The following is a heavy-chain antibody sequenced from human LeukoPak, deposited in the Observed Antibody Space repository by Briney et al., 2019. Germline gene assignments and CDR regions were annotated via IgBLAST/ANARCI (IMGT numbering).Heavy chain of an antibody. Sequence: GGSLRLSCAASRFMLSSTWMHWVRQAPGKGLVWVSRINSDATSTSYADSVRGRFTISRDDAKNTMYLQMNSLRAEDTAMYYCVRGSPGYSSSWHAYWGQGTLVTVSS. V-gene: IGHV3-74*01. D-gene: IGHD6-13*01. CDR2: INSDATST. CDR3: VRGSPGYSSSWHAY. CDR1: RFMLSSTW. J-gene: IGHJ4*02.